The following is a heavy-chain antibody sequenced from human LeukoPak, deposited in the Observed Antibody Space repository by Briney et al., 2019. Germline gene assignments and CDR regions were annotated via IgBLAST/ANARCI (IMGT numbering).Heavy chain of an antibody. V-gene: IGHV3-7*01. J-gene: IGHJ4*02. CDR3: ARDQRVEYYFDY. CDR1: GFTFSSSW. CDR2: INQDGGEI. D-gene: IGHD3-3*01. Sequence: GGSLRLSCAASGFTFSSSWMTWVRQAPGKGLEWVASINQDGGEIHYVDSVKGRFTISRDNAKNSLYLQMNSLRAEDTAVYYCARDQRVEYYFDYWGQGTLVTVSS.